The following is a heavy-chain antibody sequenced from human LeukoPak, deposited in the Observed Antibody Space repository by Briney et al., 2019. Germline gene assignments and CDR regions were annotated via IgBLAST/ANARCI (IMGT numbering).Heavy chain of an antibody. CDR2: FDPEDGET. V-gene: IGHV1-24*01. CDR1: GYTLTELS. CDR3: ATPKGGSLALFPAYQLLYGYYYGMDV. J-gene: IGHJ6*02. Sequence: ASVKVSCKVSGYTLTELSMHWVRQAPGKGLEWMGGFDPEDGETIYAQKFQGRVTITADESTSTAYMELSSLRSEDTAVYYCATPKGGSLALFPAYQLLYGYYYGMDVWGQGTTVTVSS. D-gene: IGHD2-2*02.